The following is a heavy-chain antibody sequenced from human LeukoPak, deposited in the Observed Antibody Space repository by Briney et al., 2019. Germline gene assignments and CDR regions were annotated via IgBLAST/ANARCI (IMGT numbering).Heavy chain of an antibody. J-gene: IGHJ4*02. CDR2: IYYSGST. Sequence: SETLSLTCTVSGGSISSYYWSWIRQPPGKGLEGIGYIYYSGSTNYNPSLKSRVTISVDTSKNQFSLKLSSVTAADTAVYYCARAAGSGWTPFDYWGQGTLVTVSS. CDR3: ARAAGSGWTPFDY. CDR1: GGSISSYY. D-gene: IGHD6-19*01. V-gene: IGHV4-59*01.